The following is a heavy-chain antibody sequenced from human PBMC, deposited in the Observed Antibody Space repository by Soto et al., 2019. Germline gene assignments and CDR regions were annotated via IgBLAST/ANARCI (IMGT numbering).Heavy chain of an antibody. CDR1: GGTFSSYA. CDR3: ARSYWFGELLATATYFDY. J-gene: IGHJ4*02. CDR2: IIPIFGTA. V-gene: IGHV1-69*13. D-gene: IGHD3-10*01. Sequence: ASVKVSCKASGGTFSSYAISWVRQAPGQGLEWMGGIIPIFGTANYAQKFQGRVTITADESTSTAYMELSSLRSEDTAVYYCARSYWFGELLATATYFDYWGQGTLVTVSS.